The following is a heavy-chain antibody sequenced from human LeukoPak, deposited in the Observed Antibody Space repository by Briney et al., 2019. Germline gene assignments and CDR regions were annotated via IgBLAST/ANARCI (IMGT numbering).Heavy chain of an antibody. CDR1: GFTFSTYS. V-gene: IGHV3-21*01. J-gene: IGHJ4*02. D-gene: IGHD5-12*01. Sequence: GGSLRLSCAASGFTFSTYSMSWVRQAPGKGLEWVSSISSSSNYMYYADSVKGRFTISRDNAKNSLYLQMNSLRAEDTAAYYCAREGISPGVDYWGQGTLVTVSS. CDR2: ISSSSNYM. CDR3: AREGISPGVDY.